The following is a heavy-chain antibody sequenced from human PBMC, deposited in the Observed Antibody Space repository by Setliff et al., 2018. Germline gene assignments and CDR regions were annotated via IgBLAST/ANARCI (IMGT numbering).Heavy chain of an antibody. Sequence: ASVKVSCKAPEYSFTGYYMHWLRQAPGQGPEWMGWINPNNGKTQYSQMFQGRLTMTKDTSISTVYMELSSLRSDDTAMYYCATDHDIVGYGYWGRGTLVTVSS. CDR3: ATDHDIVGYGY. V-gene: IGHV1-2*02. J-gene: IGHJ4*02. CDR1: EYSFTGYY. CDR2: INPNNGKT. D-gene: IGHD1-26*01.